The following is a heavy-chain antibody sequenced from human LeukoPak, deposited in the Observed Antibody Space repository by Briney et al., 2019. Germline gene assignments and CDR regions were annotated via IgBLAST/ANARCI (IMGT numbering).Heavy chain of an antibody. CDR2: INQDGSEK. CDR3: AKVEWSA. CDR1: GFTFSSHW. J-gene: IGHJ3*01. D-gene: IGHD3-3*01. Sequence: PGGSLRLSCAASGFTFSSHWMTWVRQAPGKGLEWVATINQDGSEKYYVDSVQGRFTISRDNAKNSMYLQMNSLRAEDTALYYCAKVEWSAWGQGTMVIVSS. V-gene: IGHV3-7*01.